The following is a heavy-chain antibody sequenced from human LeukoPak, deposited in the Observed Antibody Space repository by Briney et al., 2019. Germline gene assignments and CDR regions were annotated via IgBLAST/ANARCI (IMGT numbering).Heavy chain of an antibody. CDR3: ARVPYYYGSGSFSF. Sequence: SETLSLTCTVSNGSVNSNNYYWGWIRQPPGKGLEWIGTIYYSGTIYYSPSLESRVTISIDTSRNHFSLEVTSVTAADTALYYCARVPYYYGSGSFSFWGQGTLVTVSS. J-gene: IGHJ4*02. CDR2: IYYSGTI. V-gene: IGHV4-39*07. D-gene: IGHD3-10*01. CDR1: NGSVNSNNYY.